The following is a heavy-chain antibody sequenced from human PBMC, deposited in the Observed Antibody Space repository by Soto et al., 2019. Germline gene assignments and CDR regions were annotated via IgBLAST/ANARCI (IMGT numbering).Heavy chain of an antibody. Sequence: ASVKVSCKASGYTFSDYYLHWVRQAPGQGLEWMGWISPNSGATEYAAKFQSRVTMTTDTSISTAFLKLASLRPDDTAIYYCARGRRTQLWLPFANCGKGSLVSVSS. CDR2: ISPNSGAT. D-gene: IGHD2-21*01. V-gene: IGHV1-2*02. CDR3: ARGRRTQLWLPFAN. J-gene: IGHJ1*01. CDR1: GYTFSDYY.